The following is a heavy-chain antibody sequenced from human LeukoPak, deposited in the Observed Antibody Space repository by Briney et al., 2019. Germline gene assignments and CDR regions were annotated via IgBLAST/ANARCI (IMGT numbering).Heavy chain of an antibody. D-gene: IGHD6-19*01. Sequence: GGSLRLSCAASGFTVSSNYMSWVRQAPGKGLEWVSVIYSGGSTYYADSVEGRFTISKDNSKNTLYLQMNSLRAEDTAVYYCARDPRGIAVAGTDYDAFDIWGQGTMVTVSS. V-gene: IGHV3-66*01. CDR1: GFTVSSNY. CDR2: IYSGGST. J-gene: IGHJ3*02. CDR3: ARDPRGIAVAGTDYDAFDI.